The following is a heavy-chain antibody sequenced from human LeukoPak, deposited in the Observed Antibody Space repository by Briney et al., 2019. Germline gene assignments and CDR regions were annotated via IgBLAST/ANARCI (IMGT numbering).Heavy chain of an antibody. J-gene: IGHJ5*02. CDR3: ARDRGAVATYNWFDP. V-gene: IGHV4-59*12. D-gene: IGHD4-11*01. CDR2: IYYSGST. CDR1: GGSISSYY. Sequence: SETLSLTCTVSGGSISSYYWSWIRQPPGKGLEWIGYIYYSGSTNYNPSLKSRVTISVDTSKNQFSLKLSSVTAADTAVYYRARDRGAVATYNWFDPWGQGTLVTVSS.